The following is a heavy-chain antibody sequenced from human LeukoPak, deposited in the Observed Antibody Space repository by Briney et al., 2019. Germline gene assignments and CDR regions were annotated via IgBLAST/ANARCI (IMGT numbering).Heavy chain of an antibody. Sequence: GASVKVSCKASGYTFTSYAMNWVRQAPGQGLEWKGWINTNTGNPTYAQGFTGRFVFSLDTSVSTAYLQISSLKAEDTAVYYCARWAHSSSWLYYYYYYGMDVWGQGTTVTVSS. CDR2: INTNTGNP. V-gene: IGHV7-4-1*02. J-gene: IGHJ6*02. D-gene: IGHD6-13*01. CDR1: GYTFTSYA. CDR3: ARWAHSSSWLYYYYYYGMDV.